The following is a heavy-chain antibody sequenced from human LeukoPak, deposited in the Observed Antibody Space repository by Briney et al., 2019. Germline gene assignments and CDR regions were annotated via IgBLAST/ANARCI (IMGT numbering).Heavy chain of an antibody. J-gene: IGHJ4*02. CDR2: IYYSGST. CDR3: ARDFNYRQFDY. V-gene: IGHV4-59*01. Sequence: SETLSLTCTVSGGSISSYYWSWIRQPPGKGLEWIGYIYYSGSTNYNPSLKSRVTISVDTSKNQFSLKLSSVTAADTAVYYCARDFNYRQFDYWGQGALVTVSS. D-gene: IGHD4-11*01. CDR1: GGSISSYY.